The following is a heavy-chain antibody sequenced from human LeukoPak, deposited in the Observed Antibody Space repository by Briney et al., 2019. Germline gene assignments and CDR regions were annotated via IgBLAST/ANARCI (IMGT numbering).Heavy chain of an antibody. Sequence: TPSETLSLTCTVSGGSISSGDYSWSWIRQPPGKGLEWIGYIYYSGSTYCNPSLKSRVTLSVDTSKNQFSLKLSSVTAADTAVYYCARLKLTYFDYWGQGTLVTVSS. J-gene: IGHJ4*02. CDR3: ARLKLTYFDY. D-gene: IGHD4/OR15-4a*01. CDR1: GGSISSGDYS. V-gene: IGHV4-30-4*01. CDR2: IYYSGST.